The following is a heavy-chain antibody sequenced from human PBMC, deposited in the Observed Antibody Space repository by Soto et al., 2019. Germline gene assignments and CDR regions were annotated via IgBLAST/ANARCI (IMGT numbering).Heavy chain of an antibody. Sequence: SQTLSLTCAVYGGSFSGYYWSWIRQPPGKGLEWIGEINHSGSTNYNPSLKSRVTISVDTSKNQFSLKLSSVTAADTAVYYCARGLTTVTTFRQRQGFDPWGQGTLVTVSS. CDR1: GGSFSGYY. CDR3: ARGLTTVTTFRQRQGFDP. V-gene: IGHV4-34*01. D-gene: IGHD4-17*01. J-gene: IGHJ5*02. CDR2: INHSGST.